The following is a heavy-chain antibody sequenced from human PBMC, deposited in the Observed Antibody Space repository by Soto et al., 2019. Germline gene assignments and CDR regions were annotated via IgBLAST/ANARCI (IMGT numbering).Heavy chain of an antibody. CDR3: ALALGPTAGLDS. D-gene: IGHD6-19*01. J-gene: IGHJ4*02. CDR1: GAPITRDYYY. CDR2: IYDSGTT. V-gene: IGHV4-31*03. Sequence: PSETLSLTCSVSGAPITRDYYYWSWIRHLPGKGLEWIGSIYDSGTTKFNPSLTSRLALSVDTSKNQFSLKLSSVTAADAAVYYFALALGPTAGLDSWGPGILVTSPQ.